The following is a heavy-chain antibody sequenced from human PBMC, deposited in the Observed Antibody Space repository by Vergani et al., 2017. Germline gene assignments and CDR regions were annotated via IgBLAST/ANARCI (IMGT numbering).Heavy chain of an antibody. V-gene: IGHV1-69*02. Sequence: QVQLVQSGAEVKKPGSSVKVSCKASGGTFSSYTISCVRQAPGQGLEWMGRIIPILGLSNYAQKFQGRVTITADKSTSTAYMELSSLRSEDTAVYYCARGTGGYCSGGSCRQDCYYYGMDVWGQGTTVTVSS. D-gene: IGHD2-15*01. CDR1: GGTFSSYT. J-gene: IGHJ6*02. CDR3: ARGTGGYCSGGSCRQDCYYYGMDV. CDR2: IIPILGLS.